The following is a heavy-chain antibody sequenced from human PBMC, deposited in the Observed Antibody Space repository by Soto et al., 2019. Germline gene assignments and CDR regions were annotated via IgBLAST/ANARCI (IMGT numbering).Heavy chain of an antibody. CDR1: GFNCRRYW. V-gene: IGHV3-7*01. CDR2: INQDGTEK. D-gene: IGHD5-18*01. J-gene: IGHJ3*02. Sequence: GGAPRLPWAASGFNCRRYWMKWVRQGSGKGLEWVANINQDGTEKNYVDSVRGGFTIYRDKAGKSQSLQMDSQKEEDSAVNFRPRGDTPMLSGMASFAIWAQGTRRTVS. CDR3: PRGDTPMLSGMASFAI.